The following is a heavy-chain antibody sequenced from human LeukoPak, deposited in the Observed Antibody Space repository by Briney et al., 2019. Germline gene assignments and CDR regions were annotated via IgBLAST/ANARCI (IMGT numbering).Heavy chain of an antibody. CDR2: INPNSGGT. Sequence: ASVKVSCKASGYTFTDYYMHWVRQAPGQGLEWMGWINPNSGGTNYAQKLQGRVTMTTDTSTSTAYMELRSLRSDDTAVYYCARGWGRDAFDIWGQGTMVTVSS. J-gene: IGHJ3*02. D-gene: IGHD3-16*01. V-gene: IGHV1-2*02. CDR1: GYTFTDYY. CDR3: ARGWGRDAFDI.